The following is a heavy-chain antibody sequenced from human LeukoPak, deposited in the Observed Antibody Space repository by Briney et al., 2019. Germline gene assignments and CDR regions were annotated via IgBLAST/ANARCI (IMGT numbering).Heavy chain of an antibody. D-gene: IGHD2-15*01. CDR3: ARAPSGYCSGGSCYSPIDY. CDR2: IWYDGSNK. J-gene: IGHJ4*02. CDR1: GFTFSSCG. V-gene: IGHV3-33*01. Sequence: GGSLRLSCAASGFTFSSCGMHWVRQAPGKGLEWVAVIWYDGSNKYYADSVKGRFTISRDNSKNTLYLQMNSLRAEGTAVYYCARAPSGYCSGGSCYSPIDYWGQGTLVTVPS.